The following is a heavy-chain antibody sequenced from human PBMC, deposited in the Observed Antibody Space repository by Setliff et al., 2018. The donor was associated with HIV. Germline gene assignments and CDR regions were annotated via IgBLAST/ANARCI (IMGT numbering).Heavy chain of an antibody. D-gene: IGHD1-26*01. CDR1: GYSFINYG. Sequence: GASVKVSCKASGYSFINYGISWVRQAPGQGLEWMGWISAYNGNTDYAPRFLGRVTMTTDTFTSTAYMELRSLTSDDTAVYYCARACLQGIVTAVGPRDNCLDPWGQGTRVTVSS. J-gene: IGHJ5*02. V-gene: IGHV1-18*01. CDR2: ISAYNGNT. CDR3: ARACLQGIVTAVGPRDNCLDP.